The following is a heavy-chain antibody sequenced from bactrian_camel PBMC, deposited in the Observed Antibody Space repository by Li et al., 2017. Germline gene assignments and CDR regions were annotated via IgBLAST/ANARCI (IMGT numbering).Heavy chain of an antibody. CDR3: AIDTRDIRSPSTLCTLLARRYTN. Sequence: HVQLVESGGGLVQPGGSLRLSCSASGFAFSNYYMNWVRQAPGRGLEWVSSIHNDGGATWYADSMKGRFTISRDNAKNTLYLAMNNLKTDDAAMYYCAIDTRDIRSPSTLCTLLARRYTNWGQGTQVTVS. J-gene: IGHJ4*01. CDR1: GFAFSNYY. D-gene: IGHD1*01. V-gene: IGHV3S6*01. CDR2: IHNDGGAT.